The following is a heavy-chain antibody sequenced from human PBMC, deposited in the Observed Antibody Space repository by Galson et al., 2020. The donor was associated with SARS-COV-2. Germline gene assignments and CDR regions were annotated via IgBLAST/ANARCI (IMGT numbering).Heavy chain of an antibody. J-gene: IGHJ3*02. CDR3: VKDQCSGGACFDAFDI. V-gene: IGHV3-23*01. Sequence: GESLKISCAASRFMFKIYAMSWVRQSPGKGLEWVSGISANGDSTHYTGSVKGRLSISRDNSRNTLYLQMNSLRDEDTAIYYCVKDQCSGGACFDAFDIWGQGTKVTVSS. CDR1: RFMFKIYA. D-gene: IGHD2-15*01. CDR2: ISANGDST.